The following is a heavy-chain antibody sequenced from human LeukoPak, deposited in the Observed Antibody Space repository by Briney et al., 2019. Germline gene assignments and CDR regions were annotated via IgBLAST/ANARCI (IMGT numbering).Heavy chain of an antibody. J-gene: IGHJ5*02. V-gene: IGHV5-51*01. CDR3: ARFSAASLAYNWFDP. D-gene: IGHD2-2*01. CDR1: GYDFSGYW. CDR2: IYPGNSYT. Sequence: GESLKISCKGSGYDFSGYWIGWVRQMPGKGLEWMGIIYPGNSYTRYSPSFQGQVTMSADKSTGTAYLQWSSLKAADTAMYYCARFSAASLAYNWFDPWGQGTLVTVSS.